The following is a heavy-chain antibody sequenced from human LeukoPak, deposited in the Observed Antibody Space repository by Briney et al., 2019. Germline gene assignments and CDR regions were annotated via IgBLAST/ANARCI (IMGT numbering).Heavy chain of an antibody. CDR2: ISGSGGGT. CDR1: GLTFRNYA. D-gene: IGHD3-9*01. Sequence: GGSLRLSCAASGLTFRNYAMNWVRQAPGKGLEWVSSISGSGGGTFYADSVKGRFTISRDDATNSLSLQMNSLRAEDTAVYYCGRTQQHFDWLFIFDYWGQGALVTVSS. V-gene: IGHV3-23*01. CDR3: GRTQQHFDWLFIFDY. J-gene: IGHJ4*02.